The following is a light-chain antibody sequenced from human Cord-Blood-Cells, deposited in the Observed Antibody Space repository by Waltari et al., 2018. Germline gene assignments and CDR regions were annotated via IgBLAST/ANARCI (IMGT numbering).Light chain of an antibody. V-gene: IGLV2-8*01. Sequence: QSALTQPPSASGSPGQSVTISCTGTSSDVGGYNYVSCYQQHPGKAPKLMIYEVSKRPSGVPDRFSGSKSGNKASLTVSGLQAEDEADYYCSSYAGSNNLVFGGGTKLTVL. J-gene: IGLJ3*02. CDR3: SSYAGSNNLV. CDR1: SSDVGGYNY. CDR2: EVS.